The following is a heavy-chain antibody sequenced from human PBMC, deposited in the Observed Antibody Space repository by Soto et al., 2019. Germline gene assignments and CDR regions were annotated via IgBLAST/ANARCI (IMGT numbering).Heavy chain of an antibody. CDR1: GDSVSSNSAA. J-gene: IGHJ6*02. CDR2: TYYRSKWYN. D-gene: IGHD6-6*01. Sequence: SQTLSLTCVISGDSVSSNSAAWNWIRQSPSRGLEWLGRTYYRSKWYNDYAVSVKSRITINPDTSKNQFSLQLNSVTPEDTAVYYCARGASIAARTTRYYYYYYGMDVWGQGTTVTVS. CDR3: ARGASIAARTTRYYYYYYGMDV. V-gene: IGHV6-1*01.